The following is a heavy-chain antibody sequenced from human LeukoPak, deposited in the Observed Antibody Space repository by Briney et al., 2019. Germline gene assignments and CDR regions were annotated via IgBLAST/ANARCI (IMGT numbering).Heavy chain of an antibody. Sequence: PGGSLRLSCAASGFTFSSYSMNWVRQAPGKGLDWVSSISSSSSYIYYADSVKGRFTISRDNAKNSLYLQMNSLRAEDTAVYYRARGVRFLEWLMGDYWGQGTLVTVSS. V-gene: IGHV3-21*01. CDR1: GFTFSSYS. CDR2: ISSSSSYI. CDR3: ARGVRFLEWLMGDY. D-gene: IGHD3-3*01. J-gene: IGHJ4*02.